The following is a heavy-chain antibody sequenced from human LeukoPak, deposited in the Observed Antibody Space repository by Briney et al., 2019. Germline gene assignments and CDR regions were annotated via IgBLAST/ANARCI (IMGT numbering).Heavy chain of an antibody. V-gene: IGHV1-18*01. D-gene: IGHD3-10*01. Sequence: ASVKVSCKASVYTFTSYGISWVRQAPGQGLEWMGWISAYNGNTNYAQKLQGRVTMTTDTSTSTAYMELRSLRSDDTAVYYCARTSGSSHYYYYYMDVWGKGTTVTASS. CDR1: VYTFTSYG. CDR3: ARTSGSSHYYYYYMDV. J-gene: IGHJ6*03. CDR2: ISAYNGNT.